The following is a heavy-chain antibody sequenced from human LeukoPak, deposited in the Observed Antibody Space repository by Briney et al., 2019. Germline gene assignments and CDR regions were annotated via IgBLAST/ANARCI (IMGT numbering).Heavy chain of an antibody. CDR3: ATFKPNQLSSFDY. CDR2: IYTSGST. J-gene: IGHJ4*02. CDR1: GGSISSGSYY. Sequence: SETLSLTCTVSGGSISSGSYYWSWIRQPAGKGLEWIGRIYTSGSTYYNPSLKSRVTISVDTSKNQFSLKLSSVTAADTAVYYCATFKPNQLSSFDYWGQGTLVTVSS. V-gene: IGHV4-61*02. D-gene: IGHD5-18*01.